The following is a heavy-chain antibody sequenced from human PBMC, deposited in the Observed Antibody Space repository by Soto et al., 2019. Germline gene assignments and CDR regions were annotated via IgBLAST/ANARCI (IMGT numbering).Heavy chain of an antibody. J-gene: IGHJ1*01. CDR1: GFTFSSYW. CDR2: IKEDGSEK. D-gene: IGHD2-2*01. CDR3: AKRRLNTITSLSDY. V-gene: IGHV3-7*05. Sequence: PGGSLRLSCAASGFTFSSYWMSWVRQAPGKGLEWVANIKEDGSEKYYVDSVRGRFTISRDNAKNSLYLQMNSLRDDDTAIYYCAKRRLNTITSLSDYWGQGVQVTVSS.